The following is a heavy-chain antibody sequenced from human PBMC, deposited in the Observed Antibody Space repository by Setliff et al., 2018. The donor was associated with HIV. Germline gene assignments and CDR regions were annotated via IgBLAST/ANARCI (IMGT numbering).Heavy chain of an antibody. CDR1: GGSFSGYY. Sequence: SETLSLTCAVYGGSFSGYYWSWIRQTPGRGLEWIGEINHSGTTNDNPSLKSRVTMSVDTSKNQFSLRLTSVTAADAAVYYCAIDVIGGWLRPMPDFWGPGTLVTVSS. J-gene: IGHJ4*02. D-gene: IGHD5-12*01. CDR3: AIDVIGGWLRPMPDF. CDR2: INHSGTT. V-gene: IGHV4-34*01.